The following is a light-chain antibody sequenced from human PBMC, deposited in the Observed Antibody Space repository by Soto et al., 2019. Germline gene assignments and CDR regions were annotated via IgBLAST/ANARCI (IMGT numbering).Light chain of an antibody. J-gene: IGLJ2*01. CDR3: CSYAGSYTPVV. V-gene: IGLV2-11*01. Sequence: QSALTQPRSVSGSPGQSVTISCTGTRSDVGGYNYVSWYQQHPGKAPKLMIYDVSKRPSGVPDRFSGSKSGNTASLPISGLQAEDEADYYCCSYAGSYTPVVFGGGAKLTGL. CDR1: RSDVGGYNY. CDR2: DVS.